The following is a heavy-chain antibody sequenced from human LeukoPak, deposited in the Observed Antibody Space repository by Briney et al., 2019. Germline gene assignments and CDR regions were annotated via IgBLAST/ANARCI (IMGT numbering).Heavy chain of an antibody. Sequence: GGSLRLSCAASGFTFSSYGMHWVRQAPGKGLEWVAVISYDGSNKYYADSVKGRFTISRDNSKNTLYLQMNSLRAEDTAVYYCAKDRGDYGVPGYYYYGMDVWGQGTTVTVSS. D-gene: IGHD4-17*01. CDR2: ISYDGSNK. J-gene: IGHJ6*02. CDR3: AKDRGDYGVPGYYYYGMDV. CDR1: GFTFSSYG. V-gene: IGHV3-30*18.